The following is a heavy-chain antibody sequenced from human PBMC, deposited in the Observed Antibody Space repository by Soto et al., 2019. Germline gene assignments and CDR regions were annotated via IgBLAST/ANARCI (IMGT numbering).Heavy chain of an antibody. Sequence: PGESLKISCKGSGYTFTDYWIGWVRQLLGKGLEWMGIIYPGDSDTRYSPSFQGQVTISADMSISTAYLQWTSLKASDTAIYYCSKFKYSTSARYLQHWGQGTPVTV. CDR1: GYTFTDYW. CDR2: IYPGDSDT. J-gene: IGHJ1*01. D-gene: IGHD6-6*01. V-gene: IGHV5-51*01. CDR3: SKFKYSTSARYLQH.